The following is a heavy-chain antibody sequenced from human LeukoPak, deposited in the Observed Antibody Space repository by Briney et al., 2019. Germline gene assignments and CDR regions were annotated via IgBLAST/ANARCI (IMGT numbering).Heavy chain of an antibody. V-gene: IGHV4-4*07. J-gene: IGHJ6*03. Sequence: WETLSLTCTVSGGSISSYYWSWIRQPAGKGLEWIGRIYTSGSTNYNPSLKSRVTMSVDTSKNQFSLKLSSVTAADTAVYYCARDRLLWFGESNYYYYYMDVWGKGTTVTISS. CDR2: IYTSGST. CDR1: GGSISSYY. CDR3: ARDRLLWFGESNYYYYYMDV. D-gene: IGHD3-10*01.